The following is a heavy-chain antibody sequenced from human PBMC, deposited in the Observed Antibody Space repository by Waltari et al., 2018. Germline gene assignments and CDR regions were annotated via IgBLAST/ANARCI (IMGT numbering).Heavy chain of an antibody. CDR2: IYYSGGT. CDR1: GGSISSYY. CDR3: ARVRVGYSGSYYKAVGYYYYMDV. D-gene: IGHD1-26*01. V-gene: IGHV4-59*01. J-gene: IGHJ6*03. Sequence: QVQLQESGPGLVKPSETLSLTCTVSGGSISSYYWTWIRQPPGKGLEWIGYIYYSGGTNYNPSLKSRVTISVDTSKNQFSLKLSSVTAADTAVYYCARVRVGYSGSYYKAVGYYYYMDVWGKGTTVTVSS.